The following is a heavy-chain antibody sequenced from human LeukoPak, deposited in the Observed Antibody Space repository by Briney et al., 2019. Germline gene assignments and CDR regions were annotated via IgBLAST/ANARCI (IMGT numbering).Heavy chain of an antibody. V-gene: IGHV1-2*02. D-gene: IGHD3-22*01. Sequence: GASVKVSCKASGYTFTGYYMHWVRQAPGQGLEWMGWIYPNSGGTNYAQKFQGRVTMTRDTSISTAYMELSRLRSDDTAVYYCARDIRGGYYYDSSGYPDYWGQGTLVTVSS. CDR1: GYTFTGYY. J-gene: IGHJ4*02. CDR2: IYPNSGGT. CDR3: ARDIRGGYYYDSSGYPDY.